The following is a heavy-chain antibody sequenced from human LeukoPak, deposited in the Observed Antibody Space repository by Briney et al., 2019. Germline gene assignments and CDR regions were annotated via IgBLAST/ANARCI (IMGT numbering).Heavy chain of an antibody. CDR3: ARDGSSSSKYYYYYYMDV. Sequence: PSETLSLTCTVSGGSISSYYWSWIRQPAGKGLEWIGRIYTSGSTNYNPSLKSRVTMSVDTSKNQFSLKLSSVTAADTAVYYCARDGSSSSKYYYYYYMDVWGKGTTVTVSS. CDR2: IYTSGST. CDR1: GGSISSYY. J-gene: IGHJ6*03. D-gene: IGHD6-6*01. V-gene: IGHV4-4*07.